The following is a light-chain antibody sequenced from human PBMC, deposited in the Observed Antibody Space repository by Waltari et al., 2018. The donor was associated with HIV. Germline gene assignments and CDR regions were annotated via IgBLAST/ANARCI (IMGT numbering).Light chain of an antibody. V-gene: IGLV2-8*01. J-gene: IGLJ2*01. CDR3: SSYAGSKNLLI. CDR1: SSDIGAYNY. CDR2: EVN. Sequence: ALTQPSPPFGAPGQSVTIPCTGTSSDIGAYNYVSWYQQRPGKAPKLMIFEVNKRPSGVPDRFSGSKSDNTASLTVSGLQAEDEADYFCSSYAGSKNLLIFG.